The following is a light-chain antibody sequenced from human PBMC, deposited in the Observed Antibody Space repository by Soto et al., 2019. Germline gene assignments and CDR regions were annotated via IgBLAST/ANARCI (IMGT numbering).Light chain of an antibody. CDR3: QQSHSTPLT. J-gene: IGKJ4*01. CDR2: GAS. Sequence: DIRVTQSPSSLSASVGDRVTITCRARLRINKYLNWYQQEPGKAPKLLIFGASTLQSGVPSRFSGSGSGTEFTLTISSLQPDDSATYYCQQSHSTPLTFGAGTKLEIK. CDR1: LRINKY. V-gene: IGKV1-39*01.